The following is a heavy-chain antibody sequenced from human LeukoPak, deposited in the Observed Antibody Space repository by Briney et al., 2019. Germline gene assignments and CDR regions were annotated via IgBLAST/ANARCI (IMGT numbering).Heavy chain of an antibody. J-gene: IGHJ4*02. CDR1: GYTFTGYY. CDR2: INPNSGGT. D-gene: IGHD3-3*01. V-gene: IGHV1-2*02. CDR3: AREGGRFLEWLLYRQSSFEC. Sequence: GASVKVSCKASGYTFTGYYMHWVRQAPGQGLEWMGWINPNSGGTNYAQKFQGRVTMTRDTSISTAYMELSRLRSDDTAVYYCAREGGRFLEWLLYRQSSFECWGQGTLVTVSS.